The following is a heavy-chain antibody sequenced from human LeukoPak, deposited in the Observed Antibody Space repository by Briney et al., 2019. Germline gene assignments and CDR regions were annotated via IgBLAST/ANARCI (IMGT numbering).Heavy chain of an antibody. CDR2: ISSSSSDI. J-gene: IGHJ3*02. CDR1: GFTFSHYR. Sequence: GGSLRLSCAASGFTFSHYRMSWVRQAPGKGLEWVSSISSSSSDIYYADSVKGRFTISRDNAKNSLYLQMNSLRAEDTAVFHCARGYCSGGSCYWAFDIWGQGTMVTVSS. D-gene: IGHD2-15*01. CDR3: ARGYCSGGSCYWAFDI. V-gene: IGHV3-21*01.